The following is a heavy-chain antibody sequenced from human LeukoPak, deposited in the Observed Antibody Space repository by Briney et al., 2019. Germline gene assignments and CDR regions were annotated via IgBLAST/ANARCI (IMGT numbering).Heavy chain of an antibody. Sequence: SETLSLTCTVSGGSISSYYWSWIRQPPGKGLEWIGYIYYSGSTNYNPSLKSRVTISVDTSKNQFSLKLSSVTAADTAVYYCARSAGYYYCYMDVWGKGTTVTVSS. D-gene: IGHD4/OR15-4a*01. J-gene: IGHJ6*03. CDR2: IYYSGST. CDR1: GGSISSYY. V-gene: IGHV4-59*01. CDR3: ARSAGYYYCYMDV.